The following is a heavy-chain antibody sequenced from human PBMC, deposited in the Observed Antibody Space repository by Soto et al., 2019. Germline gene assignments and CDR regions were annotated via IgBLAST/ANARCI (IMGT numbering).Heavy chain of an antibody. CDR1: GYTFTGYY. V-gene: IGHV1-2*04. CDR2: INPNSGGT. D-gene: IGHD3-16*01. J-gene: IGHJ6*02. CDR3: ARDGDYVFGGMDV. Sequence: GASVKVSCKASGYTFTGYYMHWVRQAPGQGLEWMGWINPNSGGTNYAQKFQGWVTMTRDTSISTAYLELSRLRSDDTAVYYCARDGDYVFGGMDVWGQGTTVTVYS.